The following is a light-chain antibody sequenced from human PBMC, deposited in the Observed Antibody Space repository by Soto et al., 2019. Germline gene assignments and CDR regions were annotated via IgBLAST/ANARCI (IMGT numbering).Light chain of an antibody. Sequence: QSVLTKPASVSGYPGQSITISCTGTSSDVGSYNLVSWYQQHPGKAPKLMIYEGSKGPSGVSNRFSGSKSGNTASLTISGLQAEDEADYYCCSYAGSSTHVVFGGGTKLTVL. V-gene: IGLV2-23*01. J-gene: IGLJ2*01. CDR2: EGS. CDR3: CSYAGSSTHVV. CDR1: SSDVGSYNL.